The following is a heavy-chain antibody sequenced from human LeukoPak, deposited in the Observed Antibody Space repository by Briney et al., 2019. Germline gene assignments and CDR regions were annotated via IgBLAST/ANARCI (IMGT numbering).Heavy chain of an antibody. CDR1: GGSISNYY. CDR3: ARGRYESTRLSAYYYYYMDV. Sequence: SETLSLTFPVSGGSISNYYWSWIRQPAGKGLEGIGRIYTSGSTIYKPSLKSRVTMLVDTSKNQFSLKMSSVTAADTAVYYCARGRYESTRLSAYYYYYMDVWGKGTTVTVSS. CDR2: IYTSGST. D-gene: IGHD1-1*01. V-gene: IGHV4-4*07. J-gene: IGHJ6*03.